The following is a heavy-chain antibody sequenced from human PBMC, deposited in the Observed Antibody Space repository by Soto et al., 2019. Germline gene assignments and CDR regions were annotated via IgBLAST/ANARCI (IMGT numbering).Heavy chain of an antibody. CDR2: TYYRPKWYN. CDR1: GDSISSNSSV. J-gene: IGHJ3*02. Sequence: PTQTLTPTCPISGDSISSNSSVWNWMRLPPSIGLEWLGRTYYRPKWYNDYALSVKSRITINPDTSKNQFSLQLNSVTPEDTAVYYCARASRNAFDIWGQGTMVTVSS. CDR3: ARASRNAFDI. V-gene: IGHV6-1*01.